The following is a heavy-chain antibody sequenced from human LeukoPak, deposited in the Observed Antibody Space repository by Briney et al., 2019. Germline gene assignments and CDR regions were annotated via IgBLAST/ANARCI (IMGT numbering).Heavy chain of an antibody. Sequence: GGSLRLSCAASEFTFSNHGMHWVRQAPGKGLEWVAGIWFNGYNQYYIDSVKGRFTISRDNSKNTLFLQMNSLRAEDTALFYCARENSDTFDIWGQGIMVTVSS. J-gene: IGHJ3*02. V-gene: IGHV3-33*01. CDR2: IWFNGYNQ. CDR3: ARENSDTFDI. CDR1: EFTFSNHG. D-gene: IGHD4-23*01.